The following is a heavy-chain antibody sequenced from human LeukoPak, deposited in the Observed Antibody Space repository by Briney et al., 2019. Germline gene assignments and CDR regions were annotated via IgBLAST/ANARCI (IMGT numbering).Heavy chain of an antibody. V-gene: IGHV5-51*01. Sequence: GESLKISCKGSGYSFTTDHIGWVRQMPGKGLEWMGIIYPDDSDTTYSPSSQGQVTISVDKSITTAFLQWSSLKASDTAMYYCARQAYANNLDAFDIWGQGTMVTVSS. CDR2: IYPDDSDT. D-gene: IGHD2-8*01. CDR3: ARQAYANNLDAFDI. CDR1: GYSFTTDH. J-gene: IGHJ3*02.